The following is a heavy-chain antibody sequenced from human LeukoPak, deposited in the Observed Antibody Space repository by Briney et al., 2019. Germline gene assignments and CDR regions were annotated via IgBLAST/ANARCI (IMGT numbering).Heavy chain of an antibody. D-gene: IGHD5-12*01. CDR2: ISYDGSNK. CDR1: GFTFSSYG. CDR3: AKGSQGRGYSGYDRIYNYYYYYGMDV. V-gene: IGHV3-30*18. J-gene: IGHJ6*02. Sequence: PGGSLRLSCAASGFTFSSYGMHWVRQAPGKGLEWVAVISYDGSNKYYADSAKGRFTISRDNSKNTLYLQMNSLRAEDTAVYYCAKGSQGRGYSGYDRIYNYYYYYGMDVWGQGTTVTVSS.